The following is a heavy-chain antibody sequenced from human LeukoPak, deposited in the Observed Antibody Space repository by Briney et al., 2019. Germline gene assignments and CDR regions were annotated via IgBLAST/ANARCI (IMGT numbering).Heavy chain of an antibody. D-gene: IGHD6-19*01. CDR2: ISAYNGNT. CDR1: GYTFTSYG. V-gene: IGHV1-18*01. J-gene: IGHJ4*02. CDR3: ATAIAVAGLLT. Sequence: ASVKVSCKASGYTFTSYGISWVRQAPGQGLEWMGWISAYNGNTNYAQKLQGRVTMTEDTSTDTAYMELSSLRSEDTAVYYCATAIAVAGLLTWGQGTLVTVSS.